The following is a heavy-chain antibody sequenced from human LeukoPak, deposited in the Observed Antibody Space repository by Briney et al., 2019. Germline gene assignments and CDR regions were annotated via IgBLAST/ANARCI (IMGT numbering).Heavy chain of an antibody. Sequence: ETLSLTCTVSGGSISSYYWSWIRQPPGKGLEWIGYIYYSGSTNYNPSLKSRVTISVDTSKNQFSLKLSSVTAADTAVYHCARMEYYYGSGRVDAFDIWGQGTMVTVSS. D-gene: IGHD3-10*01. CDR1: GGSISSYY. CDR3: ARMEYYYGSGRVDAFDI. V-gene: IGHV4-59*01. J-gene: IGHJ3*02. CDR2: IYYSGST.